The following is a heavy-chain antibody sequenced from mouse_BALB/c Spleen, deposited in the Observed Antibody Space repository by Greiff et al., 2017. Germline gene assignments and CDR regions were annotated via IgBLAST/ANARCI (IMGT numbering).Heavy chain of an antibody. CDR2: IWSGGST. CDR3: ARSLYDYEGESRFAY. J-gene: IGHJ3*01. V-gene: IGHV2-2*02. Sequence: QVQLQQSGPGLVQPSQSLSITCTVSGFSLTSYGVHWVRQSPGKGLEWLGVIWSGGSTDYNAAFISRLSISKDNSKSQVFFKMNSLQANDTAIYYCARSLYDYEGESRFAYWGQGTLVTVSA. CDR1: GFSLTSYG. D-gene: IGHD2-4*01.